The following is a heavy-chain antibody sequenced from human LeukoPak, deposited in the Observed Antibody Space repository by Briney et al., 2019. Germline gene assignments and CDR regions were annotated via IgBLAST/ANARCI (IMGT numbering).Heavy chain of an antibody. V-gene: IGHV4-59*08. Sequence: SETLSLTCTVSGGSISSYYWSWIRQPPGKGLEWIGYIYYSGSTYYNPSLKSRVTISVDTSKNQFPLKLSSVTAADTAVYYCARHLSGYYYYYMDVWGKGTTVTISS. CDR3: ARHLSGYYYYYMDV. CDR1: GGSISSYY. D-gene: IGHD6-25*01. CDR2: IYYSGST. J-gene: IGHJ6*03.